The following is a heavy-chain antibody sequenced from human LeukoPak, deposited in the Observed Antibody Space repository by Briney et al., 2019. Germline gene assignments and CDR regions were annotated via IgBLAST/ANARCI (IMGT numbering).Heavy chain of an antibody. Sequence: GSLRLSCAASGFTFSNYAMSWVRQAPGKGLEWVSSISSSGGGTYYADSVKGRFTISRDNSKNTLSPQMNSLKAEDTAVYYCAKINSGSYTDYWGQGTLVTVSS. J-gene: IGHJ4*02. D-gene: IGHD1-26*01. CDR3: AKINSGSYTDY. CDR2: ISSSGGGT. CDR1: GFTFSNYA. V-gene: IGHV3-23*01.